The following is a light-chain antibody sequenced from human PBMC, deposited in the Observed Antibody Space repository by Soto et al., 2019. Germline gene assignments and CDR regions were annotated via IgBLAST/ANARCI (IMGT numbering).Light chain of an antibody. CDR1: SSDVGAFQY. CDR3: CSYAGRYTRI. Sequence: QSALTQPRSVSGSPGQSVTISCTGSSSDVGAFQYVSWYQQHSGKAPKLMIYDVNKRPSGVPDRFSGSKSGDTASLTISGLQAEDEADYYCCSYAGRYTRIFGGGTKVTVL. V-gene: IGLV2-11*01. J-gene: IGLJ2*01. CDR2: DVN.